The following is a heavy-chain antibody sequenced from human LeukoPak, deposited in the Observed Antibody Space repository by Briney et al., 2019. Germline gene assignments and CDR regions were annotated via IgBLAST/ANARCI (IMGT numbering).Heavy chain of an antibody. CDR3: ARGGYYDFWSGYYSDY. CDR1: GFTFSSYA. J-gene: IGHJ4*02. Sequence: GGSVRRSCAASGFTFSSYAMHWVRQAPGKGLEYVSAISGNGGSKDYENSVRGSFTSSRDNSKKPLYLQMGSLRAADMAMYYCARGGYYDFWSGYYSDYWGQGTLVTVSS. V-gene: IGHV3-64*01. D-gene: IGHD3-3*01. CDR2: ISGNGGSK.